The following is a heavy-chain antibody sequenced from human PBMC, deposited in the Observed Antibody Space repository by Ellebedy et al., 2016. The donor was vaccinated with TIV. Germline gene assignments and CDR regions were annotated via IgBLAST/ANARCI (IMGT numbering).Heavy chain of an antibody. D-gene: IGHD2-2*01. Sequence: PGGSLRLSCAGFGFTFSNYWMSWVRQAPGKGLEWVANIKQDGSDKYYVDSVKGRFTISRDNAKNSLYLQMNSLRVGDTAVYYCARDLGDTNTHWGQGTLVTVSS. V-gene: IGHV3-7*03. CDR1: GFTFSNYW. CDR3: ARDLGDTNTH. J-gene: IGHJ4*02. CDR2: IKQDGSDK.